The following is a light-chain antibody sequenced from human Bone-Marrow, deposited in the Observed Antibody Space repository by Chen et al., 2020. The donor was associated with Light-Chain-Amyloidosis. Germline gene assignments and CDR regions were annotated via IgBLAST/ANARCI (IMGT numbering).Light chain of an antibody. J-gene: IGLJ3*02. CDR3: SSFTSRSTRV. V-gene: IGLV2-14*01. Sequence: QSALTQPASVSGSPGQSITISCTGTSSDVGGYNYVSWYQHHPGEAPKLMIYEVSNRPSGVSNRFSGSKSGNTASLTISGLQAEDETDYYCSSFTSRSTRVFGGGTKLTVL. CDR1: SSDVGGYNY. CDR2: EVS.